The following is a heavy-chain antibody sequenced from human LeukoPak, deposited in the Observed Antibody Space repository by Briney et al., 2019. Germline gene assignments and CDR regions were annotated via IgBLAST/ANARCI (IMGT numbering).Heavy chain of an antibody. J-gene: IGHJ5*02. CDR1: GYTFTAYY. Sequence: ASVKVSCKPSGYTFTAYYIHWVRQAPGQGLEWMGWISGYGGNTNYAQKFQGRVTMTTETSTSTAYMELRSLRSDDTAVYHCARNSYDFWSGAEQNWFDPWGQGTLVTVSS. V-gene: IGHV1-18*04. CDR2: ISGYGGNT. CDR3: ARNSYDFWSGAEQNWFDP. D-gene: IGHD3-3*01.